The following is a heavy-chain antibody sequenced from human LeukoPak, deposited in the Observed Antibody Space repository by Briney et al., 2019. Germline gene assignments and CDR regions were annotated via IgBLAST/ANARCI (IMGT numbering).Heavy chain of an antibody. CDR2: ISSSGSYI. CDR3: ARDKTPIWEAGDSGSYYNGLLQS. D-gene: IGHD1-26*01. J-gene: IGHJ4*02. Sequence: PGGSLRLSCAASRFTFSSYSMNWVRQAPGKGLEWVSSISSSGSYIYYADSVKGRFTISRDNAKNSLYLQMNSLRAEDAAVYYCARDKTPIWEAGDSGSYYNGLLQSWGQGTLVTVSS. CDR1: RFTFSSYS. V-gene: IGHV3-21*01.